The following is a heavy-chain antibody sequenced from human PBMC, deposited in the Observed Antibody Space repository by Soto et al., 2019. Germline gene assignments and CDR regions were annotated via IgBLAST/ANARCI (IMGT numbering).Heavy chain of an antibody. Sequence: PGESLKISCKGSGYNFTTYWIGWVRQMPGKGLEWMGIIYPGDSDTRYSPSFQGQVTISADKSISTAYLQWSSLKASDTAMYYCARRITVTHDAFDIWGQGTMVTVSS. CDR2: IYPGDSDT. V-gene: IGHV5-51*01. D-gene: IGHD4-4*01. J-gene: IGHJ3*02. CDR1: GYNFTTYW. CDR3: ARRITVTHDAFDI.